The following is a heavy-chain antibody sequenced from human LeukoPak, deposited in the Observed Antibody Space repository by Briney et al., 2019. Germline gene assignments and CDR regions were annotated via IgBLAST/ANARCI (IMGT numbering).Heavy chain of an antibody. Sequence: SETLSLTCTVSGGSISSYYWSWIRQPAGKGLEWIGRIYTSGSTNYNPSLKSRVTMSVDTSKNQFSLKLSSVTAADTAVYYCARGTKAAADYYFDYWGQGTLVTVSS. J-gene: IGHJ4*02. V-gene: IGHV4-4*07. CDR2: IYTSGST. D-gene: IGHD6-13*01. CDR1: GGSISSYY. CDR3: ARGTKAAADYYFDY.